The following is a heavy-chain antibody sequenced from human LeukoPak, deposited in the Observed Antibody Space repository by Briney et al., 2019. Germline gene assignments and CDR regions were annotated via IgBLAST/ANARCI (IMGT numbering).Heavy chain of an antibody. V-gene: IGHV3-33*01. Sequence: PGGSLRLSCATSGFAFSTQGMHWVRQAPGKGLEWVAAIWHDGNNKYYVDSVKGRFTISRDNSKNTVYLQMNSLRVEDTAVYYCAREKDYDILTGYHAPFNYWGQGTLVTVSS. CDR1: GFAFSTQG. D-gene: IGHD3-9*01. CDR3: AREKDYDILTGYHAPFNY. J-gene: IGHJ4*02. CDR2: IWHDGNNK.